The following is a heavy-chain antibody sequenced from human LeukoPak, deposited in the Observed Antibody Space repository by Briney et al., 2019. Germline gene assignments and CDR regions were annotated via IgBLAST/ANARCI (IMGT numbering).Heavy chain of an antibody. Sequence: GGSLRLSCAASGFTFSSYAMSWVRQAPGKGLEWVSAISGSGGSTYYADSVKGRFTISRDNSKNTLYLQMNSLRAEDTAVYYCATPDRYCSSTSCFGRVDVWGQGTTVTVSS. CDR2: ISGSGGST. CDR3: ATPDRYCSSTSCFGRVDV. V-gene: IGHV3-23*01. J-gene: IGHJ6*02. CDR1: GFTFSSYA. D-gene: IGHD2-2*01.